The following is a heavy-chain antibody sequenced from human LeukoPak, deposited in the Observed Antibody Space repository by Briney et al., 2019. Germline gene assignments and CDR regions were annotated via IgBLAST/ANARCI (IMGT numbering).Heavy chain of an antibody. CDR2: IYTSGST. D-gene: IGHD6-13*01. J-gene: IGHJ4*02. Sequence: SETLSLTCTVSGGSISSGSYYWSWIRQPAGKGLEWIGRIYTSGSTNYNPSLKSRVTISVDTSKNQFSLKLSSVTAADTAVYYCARVIAAAGDYDYWGQGTLVTVSS. CDR3: ARVIAAAGDYDY. CDR1: GGSISSGSYY. V-gene: IGHV4-61*02.